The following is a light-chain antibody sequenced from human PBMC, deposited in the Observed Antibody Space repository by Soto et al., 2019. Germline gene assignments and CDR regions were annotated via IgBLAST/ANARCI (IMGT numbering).Light chain of an antibody. CDR3: QHYETYSEA. CDR1: QTVSSW. Sequence: FQPTPTPYTLSGHVGYSVTITGRASQTVSSWLAWYQQKPGKAPKLLIYEASTLTSGVPSRFSGSGSGTEFTLTISSLQPDDFATYYCQHYETYSEAFGQGTKVDIK. CDR2: EAS. V-gene: IGKV1-5*03. J-gene: IGKJ1*01.